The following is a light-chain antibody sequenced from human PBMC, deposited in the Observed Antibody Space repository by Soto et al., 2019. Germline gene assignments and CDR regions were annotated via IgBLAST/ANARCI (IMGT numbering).Light chain of an antibody. CDR1: HSLLHSHGYHY. V-gene: IGKV2-28*01. Sequence: IVMSQAPLYLPVTPGAPASISCSSSHSLLHSHGYHYLDWYLQKPGQSPQLLIYLASNRASGVPDRFSGSGSGKDFTLKISRVAADDVGLYYCMQVLQRLITFGKGTRLEIK. J-gene: IGKJ5*01. CDR3: MQVLQRLIT. CDR2: LAS.